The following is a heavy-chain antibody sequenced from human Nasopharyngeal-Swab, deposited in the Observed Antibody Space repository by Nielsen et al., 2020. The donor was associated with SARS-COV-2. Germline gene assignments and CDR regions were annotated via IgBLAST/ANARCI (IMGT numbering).Heavy chain of an antibody. CDR1: GFTFHDYT. Sequence: GESLQISWACSGFTFHDYTMHWVRQAPGKGLEWVSLISWDATSIYYADSVKGRFTISRDNSKNSLYLQMSSLSAEDTALYYCARDRSVTSGGYFDYWGQGTLVTVSS. CDR2: ISWDATSI. J-gene: IGHJ4*02. D-gene: IGHD3-10*01. CDR3: ARDRSVTSGGYFDY. V-gene: IGHV3-43*01.